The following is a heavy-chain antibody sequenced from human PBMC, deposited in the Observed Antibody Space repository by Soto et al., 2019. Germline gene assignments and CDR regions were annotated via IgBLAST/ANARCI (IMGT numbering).Heavy chain of an antibody. CDR3: VRVVAGLYYFDY. V-gene: IGHV4-39*01. Sequence: SETLSLTCTVSGGSISSSSYYWGWIRQPPGKGLEWIGSIYYSGSTYYNPSLKSRVTISVDTSKNQFSLKLSSVTAADTAVYYCVRVVAGLYYFDYWGQGTLVTVSS. D-gene: IGHD6-19*01. J-gene: IGHJ4*02. CDR2: IYYSGST. CDR1: GGSISSSSYY.